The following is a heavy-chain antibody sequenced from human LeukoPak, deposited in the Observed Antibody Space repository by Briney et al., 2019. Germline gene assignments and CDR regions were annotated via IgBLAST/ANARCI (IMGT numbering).Heavy chain of an antibody. CDR2: INHSGST. D-gene: IGHD3-9*01. V-gene: IGHV4-34*01. CDR3: ARDLCLTGRPCGMDV. J-gene: IGHJ6*02. Sequence: SETLSLTCAVYGGSFSGYYWSWVRQPPGKGLEWIGEINHSGSTNYNPSLKSRVTISVDTSKNQFSLKLSSVTAADTAVYYCARDLCLTGRPCGMDVWGQGTTVTVSS. CDR1: GGSFSGYY.